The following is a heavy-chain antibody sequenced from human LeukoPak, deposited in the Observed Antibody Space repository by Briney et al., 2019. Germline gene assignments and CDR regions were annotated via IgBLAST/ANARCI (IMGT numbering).Heavy chain of an antibody. V-gene: IGHV3-11*04. CDR3: ARDWGDSSGPYYMDV. D-gene: IGHD3-22*01. CDR1: GFTFSDHY. J-gene: IGHJ6*03. Sequence: PGGSLRLSCADSGFTFSDHYMSWIRQAPGKGLEWVSYISSSGSTIYYADSVKGRFTISRDNAKHLLFLQMNSLRAEDTAVYYCARDWGDSSGPYYMDVWGKGTTVTVSS. CDR2: ISSSGSTI.